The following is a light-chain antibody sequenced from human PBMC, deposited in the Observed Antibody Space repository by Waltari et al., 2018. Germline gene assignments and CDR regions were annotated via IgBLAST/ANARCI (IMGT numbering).Light chain of an antibody. CDR1: SGHSSYA. Sequence: QLVLTQSPSASASLGASVKLTCTLNSGHSSYAIAWHQQQPEKGPRFLMKVNSDGSHKKGDGVPDRFSGSSSWAERFLTISSLQSEDEADYFCQTWGTGMVFGGGTKLTVL. V-gene: IGLV4-69*01. CDR2: VNSDGSH. J-gene: IGLJ2*01. CDR3: QTWGTGMV.